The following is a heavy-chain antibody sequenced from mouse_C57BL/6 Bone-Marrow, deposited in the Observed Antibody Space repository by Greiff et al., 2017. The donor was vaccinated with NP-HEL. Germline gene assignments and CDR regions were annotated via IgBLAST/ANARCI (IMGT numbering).Heavy chain of an antibody. V-gene: IGHV1-55*01. CDR2: IYPGSGST. J-gene: IGHJ1*03. CDR1: GYTFTSYW. D-gene: IGHD3-2*02. CDR3: AKGQLRLRYFDV. Sequence: QVQLQQPGAELVKPGASVKMSCKASGYTFTSYWITWVKQRPGQGLEWIGDIYPGSGSTNYNEKFKSKATLTVDTSSSTAYMQLSSLTSEDSAVYYCAKGQLRLRYFDVWGTGTTVTVSS.